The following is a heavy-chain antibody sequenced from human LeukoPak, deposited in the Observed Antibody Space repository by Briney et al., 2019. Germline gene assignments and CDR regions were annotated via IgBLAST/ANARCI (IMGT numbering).Heavy chain of an antibody. CDR3: ARESGFGECYYMDV. Sequence: GGSLTLSCAASGFTVSSNYMIWLRPAQGQGLVGVSDIYSGGSTYYADRVKGGFTISRDNSKNTLYLQMNSLRAEDTAVYYCARESGFGECYYMDVWGKGTTVTNSS. J-gene: IGHJ6*03. CDR1: GFTVSSNY. CDR2: IYSGGST. V-gene: IGHV3-53*01. D-gene: IGHD3-10*01.